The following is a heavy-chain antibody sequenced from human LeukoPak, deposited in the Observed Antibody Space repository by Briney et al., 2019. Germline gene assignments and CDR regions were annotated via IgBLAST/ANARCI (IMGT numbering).Heavy chain of an antibody. CDR3: ARYYSAYNYHFDS. CDR1: GVSLTSYY. J-gene: IGHJ4*02. Sequence: SETLSLTCTVSGVSLTSYYWTWIRQPPGKGLEWIGYIYYTGTTNYNPSLKGRITMSVDTSKNQFSLKVNSVIAADTGVYFCARYYSAYNYHFDSWGQGTLVTVSS. CDR2: IYYTGTT. D-gene: IGHD5-18*01. V-gene: IGHV4-59*01.